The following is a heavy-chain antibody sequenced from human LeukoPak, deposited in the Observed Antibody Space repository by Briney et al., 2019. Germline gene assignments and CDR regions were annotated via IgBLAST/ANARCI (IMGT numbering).Heavy chain of an antibody. Sequence: QSGGSLRLSCAASGFTFSAFGMHWVRQAPGKGLEWVAFIRYDGSNKYYADSVKGRFTISRDNSKNTLYLQTNSLRAEDTAVYYCAKDWSDESGYSGTWGQGTLVTVSS. CDR2: IRYDGSNK. D-gene: IGHD5-12*01. CDR3: AKDWSDESGYSGT. J-gene: IGHJ4*02. V-gene: IGHV3-30*02. CDR1: GFTFSAFG.